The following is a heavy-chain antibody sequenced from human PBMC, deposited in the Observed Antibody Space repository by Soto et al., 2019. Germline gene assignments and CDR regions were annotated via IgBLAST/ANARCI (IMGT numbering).Heavy chain of an antibody. CDR2: INSDGSST. CDR1: GFTFSSYW. J-gene: IGHJ5*02. CDR3: ARVSYDSSGYQWFDP. V-gene: IGHV3-74*01. Sequence: PGGSLRLSCAASGFTFSSYWMHWVRQAPGKGLVWVSRINSDGSSTSYADSVKGRFTISRDNAKNTLYLQMNSLRAEDTAVYYCARVSYDSSGYQWFDPWGQGTLVTVSS. D-gene: IGHD3-22*01.